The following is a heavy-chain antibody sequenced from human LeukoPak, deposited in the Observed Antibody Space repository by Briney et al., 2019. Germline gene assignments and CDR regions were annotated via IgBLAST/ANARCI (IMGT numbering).Heavy chain of an antibody. D-gene: IGHD2/OR15-2a*01. CDR2: ISYDGSNK. V-gene: IGHV3-30-3*01. Sequence: GGSLRLSCAASGFTFSSYAMHWVRQAPGKGLEWVAVISYDGSNKYYADSVKGRFTISRDNSKNTLYLQMNSLRAEDTAVYYCARDRTEPLWDAFDIWGQGTMVTVSS. J-gene: IGHJ3*02. CDR3: ARDRTEPLWDAFDI. CDR1: GFTFSSYA.